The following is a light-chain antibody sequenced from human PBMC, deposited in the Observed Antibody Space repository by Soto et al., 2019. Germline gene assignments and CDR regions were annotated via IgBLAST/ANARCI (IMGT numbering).Light chain of an antibody. J-gene: IGLJ2*01. CDR3: CSYAGSSTSYVV. CDR1: SSDVGSYNL. Sequence: QSALTQPASVSGSPGQSITISCTGTSSDVGSYNLDSWYQQHPGKAPKLMIYEVSKRPSGVSNRFSGSKSGNTASLTISGLQAEDEADYYCCSYAGSSTSYVVFGGGTKLTVL. V-gene: IGLV2-23*02. CDR2: EVS.